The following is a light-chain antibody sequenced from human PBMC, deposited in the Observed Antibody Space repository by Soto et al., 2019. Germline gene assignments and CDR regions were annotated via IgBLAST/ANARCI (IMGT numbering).Light chain of an antibody. V-gene: IGLV1-40*01. J-gene: IGLJ2*01. CDR3: QSYDSSLSGHVV. CDR2: GND. Sequence: QSVLTQPPSVSGAPGQRVTISCTGSSSNFGAGYDVHWYQQVPGSAPKLVIYGNDFRPSGVPARFSGSRSGTSASLAITGLQAEDEGDYYCQSYDSSLSGHVVFGGGTKVTVL. CDR1: SSNFGAGYD.